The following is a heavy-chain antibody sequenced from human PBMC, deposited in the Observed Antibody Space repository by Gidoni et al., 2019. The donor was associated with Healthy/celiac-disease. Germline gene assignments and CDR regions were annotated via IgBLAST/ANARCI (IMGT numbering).Heavy chain of an antibody. CDR2: IYYSGST. CDR3: ASSKILGIRDAFDI. J-gene: IGHJ3*02. CDR1: GGSVSSGSYY. D-gene: IGHD7-27*01. Sequence: QVQLQESGPGLVKPSETLSLTCTVSGGSVSSGSYYWSWIRQPPGKGLEWIGYIYYSGSTNYNPSLKSRVTISVDTSKNQFSLKLSSVTAADTAVYYCASSKILGIRDAFDIWGQGTMVTVSS. V-gene: IGHV4-61*01.